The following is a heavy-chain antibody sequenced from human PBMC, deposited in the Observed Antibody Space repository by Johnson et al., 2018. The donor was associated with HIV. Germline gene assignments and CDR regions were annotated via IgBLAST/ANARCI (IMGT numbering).Heavy chain of an antibody. V-gene: IGHV3-33*01. CDR1: GFPFSSYG. CDR2: IWYDGTNK. D-gene: IGHD6-6*01. J-gene: IGHJ3*02. CDR3: TRRDSSELGDAFDI. Sequence: QVQLVESGGGVVQPGRSMRLSCAASGFPFSSYGMHWVRQAPGKGLEWVALIWYDGTNKYYADSVKGRFTISRDNSKNTLYLQMNSLRAEDTALYFCTRRDSSELGDAFDIWGQGTMVTVSS.